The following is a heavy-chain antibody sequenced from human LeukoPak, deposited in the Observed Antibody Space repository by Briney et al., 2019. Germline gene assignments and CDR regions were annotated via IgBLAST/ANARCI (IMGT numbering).Heavy chain of an antibody. CDR1: GGSISSYY. V-gene: IGHV4-4*07. Sequence: SETLSLTCTVSGGSISSYYWSWIRQPAGKGLEWIGRIYTSRSTNYNPSLKSRVTMSVDTSKNQFSLKLSSVTAADTAVYYCARDKYDILTGYLDAFDIWGQGTMVPVSS. CDR2: IYTSRST. J-gene: IGHJ3*02. CDR3: ARDKYDILTGYLDAFDI. D-gene: IGHD3-9*01.